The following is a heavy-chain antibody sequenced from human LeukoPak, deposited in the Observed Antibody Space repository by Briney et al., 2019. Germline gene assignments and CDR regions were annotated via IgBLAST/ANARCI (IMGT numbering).Heavy chain of an antibody. D-gene: IGHD6-19*01. CDR2: ISYDGSNK. Sequence: GGSLRLSCAASGFTFSSYAMHWVRQAPGKGLEWVAVISYDGSNKYYADSVKGRFTISRDNSKNTLYLQMNSLRAEDTAAYYCAREMSRGIAVDYWGQGTLVTVSS. V-gene: IGHV3-30*04. CDR1: GFTFSSYA. J-gene: IGHJ4*02. CDR3: AREMSRGIAVDY.